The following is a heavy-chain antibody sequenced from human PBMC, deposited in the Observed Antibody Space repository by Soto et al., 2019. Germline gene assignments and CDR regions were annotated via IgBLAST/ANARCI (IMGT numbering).Heavy chain of an antibody. CDR2: IIPIFGTA. Sequence: QVQLVQSGAEVKKPGSSVKVSCKASGGTFSSYAISWVLQAPGQGLEWMGGIIPIFGTANYAQKFQGRVTITADESTSTAYMELSSLRAEDTAVYYCARGGYSSSWYRFDPCGQGTLVTVSS. CDR3: ARGGYSSSWYRFDP. CDR1: GGTFSSYA. D-gene: IGHD6-13*01. J-gene: IGHJ5*02. V-gene: IGHV1-69*01.